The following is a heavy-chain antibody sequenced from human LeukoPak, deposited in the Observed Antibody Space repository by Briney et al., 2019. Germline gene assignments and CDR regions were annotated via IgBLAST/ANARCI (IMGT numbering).Heavy chain of an antibody. CDR3: ARDLRAAAGANWFDP. Sequence: SETLSLTCTVSGGSISSYYWSWIRQPPGKGLEWIGCIYYSGSTNYNPSLKSRVTISVDTSKNQFSLKLSSVTAADTAVYYCARDLRAAAGANWFDPWGQGTLVTVSS. CDR1: GGSISSYY. V-gene: IGHV4-59*01. D-gene: IGHD6-13*01. J-gene: IGHJ5*02. CDR2: IYYSGST.